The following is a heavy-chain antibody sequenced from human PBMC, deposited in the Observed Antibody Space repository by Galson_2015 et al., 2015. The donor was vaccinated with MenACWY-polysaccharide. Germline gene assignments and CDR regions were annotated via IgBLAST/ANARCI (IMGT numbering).Heavy chain of an antibody. CDR1: GYIFIRYT. CDR2: IDVGNGVA. CDR3: TQLRTGSAKVFDN. Sequence: SVKVSCKASGYIFIRYTIHWVRQAPGQGLEWMGWIDVGNGVAKYSPKFQGRVTITRDTSANTADMELSSLRSDDTGLYYCTQLRTGSAKVFDNWGQGTLVTVSS. J-gene: IGHJ4*02. V-gene: IGHV1-3*01. D-gene: IGHD1/OR15-1a*01.